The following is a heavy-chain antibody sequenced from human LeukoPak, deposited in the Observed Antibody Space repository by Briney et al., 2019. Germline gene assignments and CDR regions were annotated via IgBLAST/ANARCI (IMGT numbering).Heavy chain of an antibody. CDR1: GYSISRGYY. D-gene: IGHD6-13*01. Sequence: SETLSLTCTVPGYSISRGYYWGWLRQPPGKGLEWIGSIYHSGSTYYNPSLKSQVTISVDTSKNQFSLKLTSVTAADTAVYYCARGYSSSWYLNWFDPWGQGTLVTVSS. CDR3: ARGYSSSWYLNWFDP. J-gene: IGHJ5*02. CDR2: IYHSGST. V-gene: IGHV4-38-2*02.